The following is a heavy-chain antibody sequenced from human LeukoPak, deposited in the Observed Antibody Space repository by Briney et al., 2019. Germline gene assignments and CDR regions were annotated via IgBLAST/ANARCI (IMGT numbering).Heavy chain of an antibody. J-gene: IGHJ4*02. CDR3: ANDDGYFDY. Sequence: PGRSLRLSCAASGFTFSSYAMHWVRQAPGKGLEWVAVISYDGSNKYYADSVKGRFTISRDNSKNTLYLQMNSLRAEDTAVYYCANDDGYFDYWGQGTLVTVSS. D-gene: IGHD5-24*01. CDR2: ISYDGSNK. V-gene: IGHV3-30-3*02. CDR1: GFTFSSYA.